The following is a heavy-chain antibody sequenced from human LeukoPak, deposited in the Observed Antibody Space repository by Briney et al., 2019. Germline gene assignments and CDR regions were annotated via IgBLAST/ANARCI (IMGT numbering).Heavy chain of an antibody. D-gene: IGHD3-9*01. CDR3: ARGYDILTGYYGDHFDY. V-gene: IGHV3-30-3*01. CDR1: GFTFSSYA. Sequence: GGSLRLSCAASGFTFSSYAMHWVRQAPGKGLEWVAVISYDGSNKYYADSVKGRFTISRDNSKNTLYLQMNSLRAEDTAVYYCARGYDILTGYYGDHFDYWGQGTLVTVSS. J-gene: IGHJ4*02. CDR2: ISYDGSNK.